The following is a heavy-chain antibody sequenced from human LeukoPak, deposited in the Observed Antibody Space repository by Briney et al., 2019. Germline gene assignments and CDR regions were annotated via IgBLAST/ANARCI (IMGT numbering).Heavy chain of an antibody. CDR1: GGSFSGYY. Sequence: PSETLSLTCAVYGGSFSGYYWSWIRQPPGKGLGWIREINHSGSTNYNPSLKSRFTISVDTSKNQFSLKLSSVTAADTAVYYCARESAYYDFWSCYYAVFDYWGQGTLVTVSS. CDR3: ARESAYYDFWSCYYAVFDY. D-gene: IGHD3-3*01. J-gene: IGHJ4*02. CDR2: INHSGST. V-gene: IGHV4-34*01.